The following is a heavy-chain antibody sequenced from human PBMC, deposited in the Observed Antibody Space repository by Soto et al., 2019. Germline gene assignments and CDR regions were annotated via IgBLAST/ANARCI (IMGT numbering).Heavy chain of an antibody. CDR3: ARFHRGYSGYDYKNWFDP. D-gene: IGHD5-12*01. Sequence: SVKVSCKASGGTFSSYAISWVRQAPGQGLEWMGGIIPIFGTANYAQKFQGRVTITADESTSTAYMELSSLRSEDTAVYYCARFHRGYSGYDYKNWFDPWGQGTLVTVSS. CDR2: IIPIFGTA. CDR1: GGTFSSYA. J-gene: IGHJ5*02. V-gene: IGHV1-69*13.